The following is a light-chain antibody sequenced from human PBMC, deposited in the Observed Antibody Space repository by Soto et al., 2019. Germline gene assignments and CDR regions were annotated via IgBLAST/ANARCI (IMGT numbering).Light chain of an antibody. V-gene: IGLV1-44*01. CDR1: SSNLGDNT. Sequence: QSVLTQPPSATGTPGQRVTISYYTSSSNLGDNTVNWYQHVPGTAPKLLIYSYDQRPSGVPDRFSGSKSGTSASLAISGLQSEDEADYYCAAWDASLDGYVFGTGTKVTVL. CDR3: AAWDASLDGYV. J-gene: IGLJ1*01. CDR2: SYD.